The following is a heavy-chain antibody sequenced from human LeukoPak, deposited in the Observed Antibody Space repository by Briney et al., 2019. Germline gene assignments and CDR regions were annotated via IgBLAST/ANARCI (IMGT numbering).Heavy chain of an antibody. CDR2: INTNTGNP. Sequence: ASVKVSCKASGYTFTSYAMNWARQAPGQGLEWMGWINTNTGNPTYAQGFTGRFVFSLDTSVSTAYLQISSLKAEDTAVYYCTTYYYDSSGYYADYWGQGTLVTVSS. J-gene: IGHJ4*02. D-gene: IGHD3-22*01. V-gene: IGHV7-4-1*02. CDR3: TTYYYDSSGYYADY. CDR1: GYTFTSYA.